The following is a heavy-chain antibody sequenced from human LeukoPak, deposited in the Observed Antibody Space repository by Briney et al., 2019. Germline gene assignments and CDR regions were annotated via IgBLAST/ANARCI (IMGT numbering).Heavy chain of an antibody. CDR1: GFTFSTHW. D-gene: IGHD3-16*01. CDR2: INHNGNVN. V-gene: IGHV3-7*03. J-gene: IGHJ6*02. CDR3: ARGGGLDV. Sequence: GGSLRLSCAASGFTFSTHWMSWVRQAPGKGLEWVASINHNGNVNYYVDSVKGRFTISRDNAKNSLYLQMSNLRAEDTAVYFCARGGGLDVWGQGATVTVSS.